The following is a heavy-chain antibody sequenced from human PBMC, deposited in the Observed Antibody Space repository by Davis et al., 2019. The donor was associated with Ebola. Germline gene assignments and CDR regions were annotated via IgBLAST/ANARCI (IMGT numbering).Heavy chain of an antibody. J-gene: IGHJ4*02. Sequence: GESLKISCEGSGYIFTSYRISWVRQMPGKGLEWMGSIDPSDSYTNYSPSFQGHVTISADKSISTAYLQWSSLKASDTAMYYCARQPADYGDYETLFDYWGQGTLVTVSS. CDR3: ARQPADYGDYETLFDY. CDR2: IDPSDSYT. D-gene: IGHD4-17*01. CDR1: GYIFTSYR. V-gene: IGHV5-10-1*01.